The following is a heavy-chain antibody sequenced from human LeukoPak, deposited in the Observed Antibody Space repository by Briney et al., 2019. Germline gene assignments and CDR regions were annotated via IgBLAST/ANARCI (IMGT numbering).Heavy chain of an antibody. CDR1: GYTFTAYW. Sequence: GESLKTSCEASGYTFTAYWIGWVRQMPGEGLEWVGVIFPGDSNTRYMPPFQGQVTISADKSISTAYLQWSSLKASDTAMYYCAREAFGSGEVWGQGTLVTVSS. CDR2: IFPGDSNT. D-gene: IGHD3-10*01. J-gene: IGHJ4*02. CDR3: AREAFGSGEV. V-gene: IGHV5-51*01.